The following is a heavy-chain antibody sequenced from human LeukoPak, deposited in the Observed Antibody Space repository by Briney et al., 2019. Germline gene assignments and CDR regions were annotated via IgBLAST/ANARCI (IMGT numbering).Heavy chain of an antibody. V-gene: IGHV3-30*04. CDR1: GFTFSIYA. CDR2: ISYDGSNT. Sequence: GGSLRLSRVTSGFTFSIYAMHWVRQAPGKGLEWVAVISYDGSNTYYADSVKGRFTISRDNSENMLYLQMSSLRADDTALYYCARDRARFGHLRDPLDLWGQGTMVTVS. CDR3: ARDRARFGHLRDPLDL. D-gene: IGHD3-10*01. J-gene: IGHJ3*01.